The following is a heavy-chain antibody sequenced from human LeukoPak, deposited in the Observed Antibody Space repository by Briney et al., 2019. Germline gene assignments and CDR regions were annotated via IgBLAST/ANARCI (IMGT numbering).Heavy chain of an antibody. V-gene: IGHV1-46*01. Sequence: ASVKVSCKASGYTFTTYYMHWVRQAPGQGLEWMGIINPSGGSTSYAQKFQGRVTKTRDMSTSTVYMELSRLRSEDTAVYYCAREIVGATAQNWFDPWGQGTLVTVSS. CDR3: AREIVGATAQNWFDP. CDR2: INPSGGST. D-gene: IGHD1-26*01. J-gene: IGHJ5*02. CDR1: GYTFTTYY.